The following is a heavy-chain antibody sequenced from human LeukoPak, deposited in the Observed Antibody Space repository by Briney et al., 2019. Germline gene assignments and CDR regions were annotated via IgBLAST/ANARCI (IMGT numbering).Heavy chain of an antibody. CDR3: ARGFRAAAGTGFDY. V-gene: IGHV4-4*07. J-gene: IGHJ4*02. Sequence: SETLSLTCTVSGGSISSYYWSWIRQPAGKGLEWIGRICSTGSTNYNPSLRSRVTMSVDTSKNQFSLKLSSVTAADTAVYYCARGFRAAAGTGFDYWGQGTLVTVSS. CDR1: GGSISSYY. D-gene: IGHD6-13*01. CDR2: ICSTGST.